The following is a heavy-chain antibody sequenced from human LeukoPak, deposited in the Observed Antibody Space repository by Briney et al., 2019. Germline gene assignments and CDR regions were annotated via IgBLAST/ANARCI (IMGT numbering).Heavy chain of an antibody. D-gene: IGHD6-6*01. CDR2: IWYDGSNK. Sequence: GRSLRLSCAASGFTFSSYGMHWVRQAPGKGLEXXXVIWYDGSNKYYADSVKGRFTISRDNSKNTLYLQMNSLRAEDTAVYYCASGGVGQLVRPGWFDPWGQGTLVTVSS. CDR3: ASGGVGQLVRPGWFDP. CDR1: GFTFSSYG. J-gene: IGHJ5*02. V-gene: IGHV3-33*01.